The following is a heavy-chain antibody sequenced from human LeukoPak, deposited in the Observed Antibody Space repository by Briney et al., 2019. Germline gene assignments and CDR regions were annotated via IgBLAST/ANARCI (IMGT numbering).Heavy chain of an antibody. J-gene: IGHJ6*02. D-gene: IGHD2-21*01. CDR2: ISSSSSTI. CDR3: ARDEDSILYGMDV. Sequence: GGSLRLSCAASGFTFSSYSMNWVRQAPGKGLEWVSYISSSSSTIYYADSVKGRFTISRDNAKNSLYLQMNSLRAEDTAVYYCARDEDSILYGMDVWGQGTTVTVSS. V-gene: IGHV3-48*01. CDR1: GFTFSSYS.